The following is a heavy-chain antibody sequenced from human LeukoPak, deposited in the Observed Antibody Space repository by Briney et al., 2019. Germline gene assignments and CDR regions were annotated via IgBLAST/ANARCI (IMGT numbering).Heavy chain of an antibody. D-gene: IGHD3-16*01. J-gene: IGHJ4*02. CDR1: GFRLSKYE. V-gene: IGHV3-48*03. CDR3: ASLGEFTMT. CDR2: ISIGGDTR. Sequence: PGESLRLSCAASGFRLSKYETDCVRDAPEGGLEGVSYISIGGDTRHYTHPVKGRFTIPRDNAKNSVYLQMNSLRPQHTSVYFCASLGEFTMTWGQGTLFTVSS.